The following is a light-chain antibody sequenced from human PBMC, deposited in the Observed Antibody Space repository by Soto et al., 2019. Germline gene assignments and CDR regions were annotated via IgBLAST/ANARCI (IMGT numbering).Light chain of an antibody. CDR3: QQLNSYPLT. CDR1: QSISNW. V-gene: IGKV1-5*01. CDR2: AAS. Sequence: DIQMTQSPSTLSASVGGRVTITCRASQSISNWLAWYQQKQGKXXKXXIYAASTLQSGVPSRFSGSGSGTEFTLTISSLQPEDFATYYCQQLNSYPLTFGGGTKVDIK. J-gene: IGKJ4*01.